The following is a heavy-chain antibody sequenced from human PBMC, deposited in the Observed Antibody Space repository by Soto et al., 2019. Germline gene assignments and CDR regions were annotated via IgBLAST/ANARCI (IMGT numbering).Heavy chain of an antibody. D-gene: IGHD3-16*01. CDR1: GVYVTTSSSY. V-gene: IGHV4-39*01. J-gene: IGHJ4*02. Sequence: QRQLQESGPGLVKSSETLSLTCTAAGVYVTTSSSYWGWIRQPPGKGLEWIGSVYYHWTSNYKRSLGSRVTISVDQSQHQFSLILSYEPAADTAVYCCARHPTHAEITAYATHGLDSWGQGTLITVSS. CDR3: ARHPTHAEITAYATHGLDS. CDR2: VYYHWTS.